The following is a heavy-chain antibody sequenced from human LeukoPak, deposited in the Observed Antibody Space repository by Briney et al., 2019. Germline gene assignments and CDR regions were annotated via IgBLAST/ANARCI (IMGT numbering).Heavy chain of an antibody. Sequence: ASVTVSCKPSGYTFTSYYMHWVRQAPGQGLEWMGIINPSGGSTSYAQKFQGRVTMTRDTSTSTVYMELSSLRSEDTAVYYCARLRGSALGDPTGYFDYWGQGTLVTVSS. CDR1: GYTFTSYY. CDR3: ARLRGSALGDPTGYFDY. D-gene: IGHD2-21*01. J-gene: IGHJ4*02. CDR2: INPSGGST. V-gene: IGHV1-46*01.